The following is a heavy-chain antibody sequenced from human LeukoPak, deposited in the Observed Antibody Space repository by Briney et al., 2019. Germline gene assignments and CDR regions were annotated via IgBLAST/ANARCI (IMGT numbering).Heavy chain of an antibody. CDR3: ARTPDYRSGYYSDS. V-gene: IGHV1-8*01. D-gene: IGHD3-3*01. CDR2: MNPNSGNT. Sequence: GASVKVSCKASGYTFTSYDINWVRQATGQGLEWMGWMNPNSGNTGYAQKFQGRVTMTSNTSISTAYMDLSSLRTEDTAVYYCARTPDYRSGYYSDSWGQGTLVTVSS. CDR1: GYTFTSYD. J-gene: IGHJ4*02.